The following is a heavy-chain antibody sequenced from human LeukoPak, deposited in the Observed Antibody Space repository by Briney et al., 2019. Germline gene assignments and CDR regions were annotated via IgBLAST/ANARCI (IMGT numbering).Heavy chain of an antibody. CDR3: ARSQLTLYYFDY. V-gene: IGHV4-39*01. CDR1: GGSISSSSYY. Sequence: TSETLSLTCTVSGGSISSSSYYWGWIRQPPGKGLEWIGSIYYSGSTYYNPSLKSRATISVDTSKNQFSLKLSSVTAADTAVYYCARSQLTLYYFDYWGQGTLVTVSS. D-gene: IGHD1-1*01. J-gene: IGHJ4*02. CDR2: IYYSGST.